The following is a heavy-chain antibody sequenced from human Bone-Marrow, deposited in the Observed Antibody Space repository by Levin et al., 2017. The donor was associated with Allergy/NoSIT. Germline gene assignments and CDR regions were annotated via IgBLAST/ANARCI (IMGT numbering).Heavy chain of an antibody. V-gene: IGHV3-13*04. Sequence: AGGSLRLSCAASGFTFSNYDMHWVRQGAGKGLEWISSIGVTGDANYPDSVKGRFTISRDNANNSLYLQMNSLRAGDTALYYCARGDSTDRGTVGEFEYWGQGTLVTVSS. CDR3: ARGDSTDRGTVGEFEY. CDR1: GFTFSNYD. CDR2: IGVTGDA. D-gene: IGHD3-16*01. J-gene: IGHJ4*02.